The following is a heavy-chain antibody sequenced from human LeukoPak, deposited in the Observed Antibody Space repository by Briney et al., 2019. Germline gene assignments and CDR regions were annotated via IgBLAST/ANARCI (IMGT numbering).Heavy chain of an antibody. Sequence: GGSLRLSRAASGFTFSSYAMSWVRQAPGKGLEWVSAISGSGGSTYYADSVKGRFTISRDNSKNTLYLQMNSLRAEDTAVYYCAKAIRFTYSSGNQDYWGQGTLVTVSS. CDR1: GFTFSSYA. J-gene: IGHJ4*02. CDR3: AKAIRFTYSSGNQDY. D-gene: IGHD6-19*01. CDR2: ISGSGGST. V-gene: IGHV3-23*01.